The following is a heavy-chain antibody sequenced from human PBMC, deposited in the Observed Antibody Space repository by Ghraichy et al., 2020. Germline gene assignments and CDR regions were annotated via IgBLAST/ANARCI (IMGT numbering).Heavy chain of an antibody. CDR1: GYSFTSYW. Sequence: GESLNISCKGSGYSFTSYWIGWVRQMPGKGLEWMGIIYPGDSDTRYSPSFQGQVTISADKSISTAYLQWSSLKASDTAMYYCARRGYGPLYYYYGMDVWGQGTTVTVSS. V-gene: IGHV5-51*01. CDR3: ARRGYGPLYYYYGMDV. D-gene: IGHD5-18*01. CDR2: IYPGDSDT. J-gene: IGHJ6*02.